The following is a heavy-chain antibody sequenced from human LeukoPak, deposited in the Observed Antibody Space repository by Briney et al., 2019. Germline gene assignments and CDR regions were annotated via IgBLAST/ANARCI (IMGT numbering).Heavy chain of an antibody. Sequence: SETLSLTCTVSGGSISSYYWSWIRQPAGKGLEWMGRIYTSGSTNYNPSLKSRVTMSVDTSKNQFSLKLSSVSAADTAVYYCAREGLGCSGGSCYSNYYYGMDVWGQGTTVTVSS. CDR2: IYTSGST. CDR1: GGSISSYY. J-gene: IGHJ6*02. D-gene: IGHD2-15*01. CDR3: AREGLGCSGGSCYSNYYYGMDV. V-gene: IGHV4-4*07.